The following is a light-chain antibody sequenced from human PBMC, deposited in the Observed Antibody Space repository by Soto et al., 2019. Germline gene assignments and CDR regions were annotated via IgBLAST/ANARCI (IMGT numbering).Light chain of an antibody. V-gene: IGLV2-14*01. CDR2: DVS. Sequence: QSVLTQPASVSGSPGQSITISCTGTSSDGGGYNYVSWYQQHPGKAPKLMIYDVSNRPSGVSNRFSGSKSGNTASLTISGLQAEDEADYYCSSYTSSSTLVFGTGTKVTVL. J-gene: IGLJ1*01. CDR3: SSYTSSSTLV. CDR1: SSDGGGYNY.